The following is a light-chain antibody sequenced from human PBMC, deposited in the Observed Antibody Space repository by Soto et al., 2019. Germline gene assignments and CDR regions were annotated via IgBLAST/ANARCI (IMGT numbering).Light chain of an antibody. Sequence: QSALTQPASVSGSPGQSITISCSGTSSDLGTYDHVAWFQQFPGKTPKLVIYSVSDRPSGVSYRFSGSKSGNTASLTISGLEADDEAYYYCISYTVSRSYVFGTGTKLTVL. J-gene: IGLJ1*01. V-gene: IGLV2-14*01. CDR3: ISYTVSRSYV. CDR1: SSDLGTYDH. CDR2: SVS.